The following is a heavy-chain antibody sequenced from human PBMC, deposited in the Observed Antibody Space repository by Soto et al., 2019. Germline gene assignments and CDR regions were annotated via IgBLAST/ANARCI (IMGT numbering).Heavy chain of an antibody. Sequence: PXEXLKICCKCSGYXFTSHLIVWVRHMPGKGLEFIGIIYPGDSDTRYSPSFQGQVTISADKSISTAYLQWSSLKASDTAIYFCARQDSTGHVFDYWGQGTLGTVS. D-gene: IGHD3-22*01. CDR2: IYPGDSDT. CDR3: ARQDSTGHVFDY. CDR1: GYXFTSHL. J-gene: IGHJ4*02. V-gene: IGHV5-51*01.